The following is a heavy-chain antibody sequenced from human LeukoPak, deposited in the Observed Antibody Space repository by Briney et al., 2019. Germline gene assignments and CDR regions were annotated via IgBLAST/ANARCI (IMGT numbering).Heavy chain of an antibody. J-gene: IGHJ4*02. Sequence: SETLSLTCTVSSGSISSSNLYWGWFRQPPGKGLEWIGTIFYSGSTYYNPSLKSRVTISVDTSKNQFSLKLSSVTAAETAIYYCARSVFLMIDAYDFWGQGTLVAVSS. CDR2: IFYSGST. V-gene: IGHV4-39*01. CDR3: ARSVFLMIDAYDF. D-gene: IGHD2-2*01. CDR1: SGSISSSNLY.